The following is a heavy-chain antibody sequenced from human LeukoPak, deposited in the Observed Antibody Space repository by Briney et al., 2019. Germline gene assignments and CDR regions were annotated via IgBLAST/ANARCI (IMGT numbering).Heavy chain of an antibody. Sequence: GASVKVSCXASGYTFTGYYMHWMRQAPGQGLEWMARINPTSGGTNSAQKFQVRVTMTRDTSISTAYMELSRLRSDDTAVYYCARADCSSISCLNAFDIWGQGTMVTVSS. CDR1: GYTFTGYY. CDR3: ARADCSSISCLNAFDI. V-gene: IGHV1-2*06. D-gene: IGHD2-2*01. J-gene: IGHJ3*02. CDR2: INPTSGGT.